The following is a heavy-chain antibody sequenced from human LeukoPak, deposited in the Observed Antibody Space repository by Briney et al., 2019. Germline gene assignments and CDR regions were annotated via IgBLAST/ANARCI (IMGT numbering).Heavy chain of an antibody. V-gene: IGHV1-18*01. CDR2: ISGDNGYT. J-gene: IGHJ4*02. CDR1: GYTFSSYG. Sequence: ASVKVSCKASGYTFSSYGISWVRQAPGQGLEWMGWISGDNGYTNYAQKLQGRVTMTTDTSTSTAYMELRSLRSDDTAVYYCARGGSGSWYADYWGQGTLVTDSS. CDR3: ARGGSGSWYADY. D-gene: IGHD6-13*01.